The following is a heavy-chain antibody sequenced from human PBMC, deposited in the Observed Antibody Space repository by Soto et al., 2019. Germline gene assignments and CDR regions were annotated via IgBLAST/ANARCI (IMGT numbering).Heavy chain of an antibody. D-gene: IGHD6-13*01. J-gene: IGHJ5*01. CDR2: IIPMFGTT. Sequence: SVKVSCKASGGTFSRYAINWVRQAPGQGLEWMGGIIPMFGTTNYAQKFKGRVTITADESTSTVYMELNTLRSEDAAVYYCARASIHGSSWYFWFDPWGQGTLVTVS. V-gene: IGHV1-69*13. CDR3: ARASIHGSSWYFWFDP. CDR1: GGTFSRYA.